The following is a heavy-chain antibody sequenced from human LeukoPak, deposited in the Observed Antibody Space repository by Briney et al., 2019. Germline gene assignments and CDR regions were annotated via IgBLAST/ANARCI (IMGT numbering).Heavy chain of an antibody. J-gene: IGHJ4*02. V-gene: IGHV4-4*07. CDR3: ARGRGNDYGDYGVFDY. D-gene: IGHD4-17*01. Sequence: KTSETLSLTCTVSGGSISSYYWSWLRQPAGKGLEWLGRIYTSGSTNYNPSLKSRVTISVDKSKNQFSLKLSAVTAADTAVYYCARGRGNDYGDYGVFDYWGQGTLVTVSS. CDR2: IYTSGST. CDR1: GGSISSYY.